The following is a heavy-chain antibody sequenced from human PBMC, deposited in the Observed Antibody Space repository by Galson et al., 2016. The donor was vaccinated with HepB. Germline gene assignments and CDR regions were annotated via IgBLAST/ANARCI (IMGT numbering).Heavy chain of an antibody. CDR2: ISAYSGNT. D-gene: IGHD6-6*01. Sequence: SVKVSCKASGYTFTNNGISWVRQAPGQQLEWMGRISAYSGNTNYAQKFQGRVTLTKDTSASTVYMELRSLRSDDTAMYYCARDRDAALDYWGLGALVTVSS. CDR1: GYTFTNNG. J-gene: IGHJ4*02. V-gene: IGHV1-18*04. CDR3: ARDRDAALDY.